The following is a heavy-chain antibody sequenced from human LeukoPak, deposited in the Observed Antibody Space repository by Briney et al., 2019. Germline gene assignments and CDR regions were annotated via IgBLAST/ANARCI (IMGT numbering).Heavy chain of an antibody. CDR3: AKDMYYDFWSGYYTGNNYYYGMDV. Sequence: SLLLSCAASGFPFDDYAMHWVRQAPGKGLEWVSGISWNSGSIGYADSVKGRFTISRDNAKNSLYLQMNSLRAEDTALYYCAKDMYYDFWSGYYTGNNYYYGMDVWGQGTTVTVSS. J-gene: IGHJ6*02. CDR2: ISWNSGSI. D-gene: IGHD3-3*01. V-gene: IGHV3-9*01. CDR1: GFPFDDYA.